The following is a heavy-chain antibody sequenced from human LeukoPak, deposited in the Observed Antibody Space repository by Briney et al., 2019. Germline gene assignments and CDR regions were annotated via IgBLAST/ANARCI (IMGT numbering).Heavy chain of an antibody. CDR1: GYTFTSYG. D-gene: IGHD6-19*01. CDR3: ARDPSNTSGRYVFFDY. Sequence: ASVKVSCKASGYTFTSYGISWVRQAPGQGLEWMGWISCYNGDTNYAQNLQGRVTLTTDTSTTTAYMELRSLRSDDTAVYYCARDPSNTSGRYVFFDYWGQGSLVTVSS. J-gene: IGHJ4*02. CDR2: ISCYNGDT. V-gene: IGHV1-18*01.